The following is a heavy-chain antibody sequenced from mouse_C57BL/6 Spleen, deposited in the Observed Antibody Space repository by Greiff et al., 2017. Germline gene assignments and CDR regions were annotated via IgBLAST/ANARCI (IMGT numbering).Heavy chain of an antibody. V-gene: IGHV1-55*01. CDR1: GYTFTSYW. CDR3: ARGDYYGSSPYYYAMDY. J-gene: IGHJ4*01. D-gene: IGHD1-1*01. CDR2: IYPGSGST. Sequence: QVQLQQSGAELVKPGASVKMSCKASGYTFTSYWITWVKQRPGQGLEWIGDIYPGSGSTNYNEKFKSKATLTVDTSSSTAYMQLSSLTSEDSAVYYCARGDYYGSSPYYYAMDYWGQGTSVTVSS.